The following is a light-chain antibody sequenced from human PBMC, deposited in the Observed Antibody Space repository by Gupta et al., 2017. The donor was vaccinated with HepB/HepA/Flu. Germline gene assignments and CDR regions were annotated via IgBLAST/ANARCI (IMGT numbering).Light chain of an antibody. J-gene: IGKJ4*01. CDR1: GSIGTN. V-gene: IGKV3-15*01. CDR2: DSF. Sequence: EIVMTQSLATLSVSPRTRVTLSCRASGSIGTNLAWYQQKPGQSPRLIVYDSFTTASGVPARFSGSGSKTEFTLTISVLQSEDFAFYYCQQYTRPLTFGGGTKVEIK. CDR3: QQYTRPLT.